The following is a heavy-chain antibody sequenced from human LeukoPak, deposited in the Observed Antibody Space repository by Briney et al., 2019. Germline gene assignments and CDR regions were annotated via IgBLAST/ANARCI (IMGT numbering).Heavy chain of an antibody. D-gene: IGHD3-9*01. CDR3: ARGRGVLRYFDWSPGGSGYYMDV. J-gene: IGHJ6*03. V-gene: IGHV1-18*01. Sequence: ASVKVSCKASGYTFTSYGISWVRQAPGQGLEWMGWISAYNGNTNYAQKLQGRVTMTRNTSISTAYMELSSLRSEDTAVYYCARGRGVLRYFDWSPGGSGYYMDVWGKGTTVTISS. CDR1: GYTFTSYG. CDR2: ISAYNGNT.